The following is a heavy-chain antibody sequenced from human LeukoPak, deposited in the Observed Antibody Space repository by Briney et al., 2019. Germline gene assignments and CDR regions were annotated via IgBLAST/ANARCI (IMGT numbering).Heavy chain of an antibody. Sequence: GGSLSLSCVASDFTFSDYAMSWVRQSPDMRLEWLSTLRGSAGSSYYANSVRGRFTISRDNSKNTLFLQMNDLRVEDTAVYFCAKDPHVGTSGYYQYFFEYWGQGTRVTVS. CDR1: DFTFSDYA. CDR2: LRGSAGSS. CDR3: AKDPHVGTSGYYQYFFEY. J-gene: IGHJ4*02. V-gene: IGHV3-23*01. D-gene: IGHD6-25*01.